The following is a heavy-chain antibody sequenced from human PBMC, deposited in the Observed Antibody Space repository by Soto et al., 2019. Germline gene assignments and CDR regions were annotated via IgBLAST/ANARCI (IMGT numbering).Heavy chain of an antibody. J-gene: IGHJ5*02. CDR2: IKSDGSST. Sequence: LRLSCAASGFTFSTYWMHWVRQAPGKGLVWVSRIKSDGSSTSYADSVKGRFTISRDNAKNTLYLQMNSLRVEDTAVYYCARSDWFDPWGQGTLVTISS. V-gene: IGHV3-74*01. CDR1: GFTFSTYW. CDR3: ARSDWFDP.